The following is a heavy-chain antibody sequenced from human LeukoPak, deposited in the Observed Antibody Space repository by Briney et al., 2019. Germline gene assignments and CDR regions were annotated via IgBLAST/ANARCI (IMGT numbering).Heavy chain of an antibody. V-gene: IGHV4-38-2*01. CDR3: ARVGTGQGGAFDI. Sequence: SETLSLTCAVSGYSISSGYYWGWIRQPPGKGLEWIGSIYHSGSTYYNPSLKSRVTISVDTSKNQFSLKLSSVTAADTAVYYCARVGTGQGGAFDIWGQGTMVTVSS. CDR1: GYSISSGYY. D-gene: IGHD1-14*01. J-gene: IGHJ3*02. CDR2: IYHSGST.